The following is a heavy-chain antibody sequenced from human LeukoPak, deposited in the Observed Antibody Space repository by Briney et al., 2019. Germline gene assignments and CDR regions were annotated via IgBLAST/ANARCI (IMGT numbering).Heavy chain of an antibody. CDR3: AKTYSSGWTKFDY. CDR1: GFTFNRNA. D-gene: IGHD6-19*01. V-gene: IGHV3-23*01. J-gene: IGHJ4*02. Sequence: PGGSLRLSCAASGFTFNRNAISWVRQAPGKGLEWVSTIGGSGDKTFYADSVKGRFTISRDNSKNTLYLQMNSLRAEDTAVYYCAKTYSSGWTKFDYWGQGTLVTVSS. CDR2: IGGSGDKT.